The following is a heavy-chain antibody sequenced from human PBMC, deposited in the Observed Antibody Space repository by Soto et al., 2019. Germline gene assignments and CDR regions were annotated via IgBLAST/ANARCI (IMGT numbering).Heavy chain of an antibody. V-gene: IGHV4-34*01. J-gene: IGHJ6*02. CDR2: INHSGST. D-gene: IGHD3-10*01. CDR3: ARSMVRGVIINYYYYGMDV. Sequence: QVQLQQWGAGLLKPSETLSLTCAVYGGSFSGYYWSWIRQPPGKGLEWIGEINHSGSTNYNPSLKSRVTISVDTSKNQFSLKLSSVTAADTAVYYCARSMVRGVIINYYYYGMDVWGQGTTVTVSS. CDR1: GGSFSGYY.